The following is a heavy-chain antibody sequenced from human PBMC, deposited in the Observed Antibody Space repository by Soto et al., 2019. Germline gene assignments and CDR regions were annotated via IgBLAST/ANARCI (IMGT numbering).Heavy chain of an antibody. J-gene: IGHJ4*02. Sequence: GASVKVSCKASGGTFSSYAISWVRQAPGQGLEWMGGISANNGNTNYAQKLQGRVTITADTSTSTAYMELRSLRSDDTAVYYCARGVGWEPLDYWGQGTLVTVSS. CDR1: GGTFSSYA. CDR2: ISANNGNT. CDR3: ARGVGWEPLDY. D-gene: IGHD1-26*01. V-gene: IGHV1-18*01.